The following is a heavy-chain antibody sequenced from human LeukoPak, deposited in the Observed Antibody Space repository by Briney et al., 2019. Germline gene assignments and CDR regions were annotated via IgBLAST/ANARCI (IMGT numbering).Heavy chain of an antibody. CDR1: GGSISNYY. Sequence: SETLSLTCTVSGGSISNYYWSWIRQPPGKGLEWIAYIFDSGDTRYNPSLKSRVTISVDTSKNQFSLKLNSVTAADTAVYYCARRPMWGPSYYYGMDVWGQGTTVTVSS. D-gene: IGHD3-16*01. J-gene: IGHJ6*02. CDR2: IFDSGDT. CDR3: ARRPMWGPSYYYGMDV. V-gene: IGHV4-59*08.